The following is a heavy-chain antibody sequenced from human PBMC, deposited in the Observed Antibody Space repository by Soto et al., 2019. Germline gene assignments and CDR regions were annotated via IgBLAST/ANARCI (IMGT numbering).Heavy chain of an antibody. CDR3: ARGRYGED. CDR1: GYAFTTYG. Sequence: QAHLVQSGAEVKKPGASVKVSCKGSGYAFTTYGITWVRQDPGQGLEWMGWISAHNGNTNYAQKLQGRVTVTRDTSTSTAYMELRSLRSVDTAVYYCARGRYGEDWGQGALVTGSS. V-gene: IGHV1-18*01. CDR2: ISAHNGNT. D-gene: IGHD3-10*01. J-gene: IGHJ4*02.